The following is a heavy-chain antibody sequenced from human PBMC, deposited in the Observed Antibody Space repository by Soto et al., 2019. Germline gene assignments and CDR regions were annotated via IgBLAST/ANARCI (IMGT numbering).Heavy chain of an antibody. CDR1: GGTFSSYA. CDR3: ARHGAPWELLPPYYFDY. CDR2: VIPIFGTA. V-gene: IGHV1-69*13. Sequence: SVKVSCKASGGTFSSYAISWVRQAPGQGLEWMGGVIPIFGTANYAQKFQGRVTITADESTSTAYMELSSLRSEDTAVYYCARHGAPWELLPPYYFDYWGQGTLVTVSS. J-gene: IGHJ4*02. D-gene: IGHD1-26*01.